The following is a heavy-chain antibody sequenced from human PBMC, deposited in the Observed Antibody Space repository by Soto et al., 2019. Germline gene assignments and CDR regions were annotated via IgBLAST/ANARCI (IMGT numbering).Heavy chain of an antibody. Sequence: QLQLQESGPGLVKPSETLSLTCTVSGGSISSSSYYWGWIRQPPGKGLEWIGSIYYSGSTYYNPSLKSRVTISVDTSKNQFSLKLSSVTAADTAVYYCARHRGYSGYDRSIDYWGQGTLVTVSS. CDR1: GGSISSSSYY. J-gene: IGHJ4*02. CDR3: ARHRGYSGYDRSIDY. D-gene: IGHD5-12*01. V-gene: IGHV4-39*01. CDR2: IYYSGST.